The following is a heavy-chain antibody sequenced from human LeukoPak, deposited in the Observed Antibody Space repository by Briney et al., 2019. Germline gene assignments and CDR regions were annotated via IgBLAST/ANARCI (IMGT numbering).Heavy chain of an antibody. D-gene: IGHD3-22*01. V-gene: IGHV3-7*01. CDR3: ARDNAERYYYDSSGYWYYFDY. Sequence: GGSLRLSCAASGFTFSSYWMNWARQAPGKGLEWVASINHNGNVNYYVDSVKGRFTISRDNAKNSLYLQMNSLRAEDTAVYYCARDNAERYYYDSSGYWYYFDYWGQGTLVTVSS. CDR2: INHNGNVN. J-gene: IGHJ4*02. CDR1: GFTFSSYW.